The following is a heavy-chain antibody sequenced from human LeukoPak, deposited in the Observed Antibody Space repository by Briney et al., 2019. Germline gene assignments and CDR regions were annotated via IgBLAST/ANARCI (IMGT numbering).Heavy chain of an antibody. CDR2: ISGSGGST. V-gene: IGHV3-23*01. D-gene: IGHD3-3*01. J-gene: IGHJ3*02. CDR1: GFTFSSYA. Sequence: SGGSLRLSCAASGFTFSSYAMSWVRQAPGKGLEWVSAISGSGGSTYYADSVKGRFTISRDNAKNSLYLQMNSLRAEDTAVYYCARRVRYDFWSGSGLGAFDIWGQGTVVTVSS. CDR3: ARRVRYDFWSGSGLGAFDI.